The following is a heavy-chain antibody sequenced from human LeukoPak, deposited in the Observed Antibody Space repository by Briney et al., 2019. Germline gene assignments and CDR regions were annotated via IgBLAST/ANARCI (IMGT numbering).Heavy chain of an antibody. CDR1: GFTFSSYE. J-gene: IGHJ4*02. CDR2: ISSSGSTI. CDR3: ASEDIVATRIPFDY. V-gene: IGHV3-48*03. D-gene: IGHD5-12*01. Sequence: GGSLRLSCAASGFTFSSYEMNWVRQAPGKGLEWVSYISSSGSTIYYADSVKGRFTIPRDNAKNSLYLQMNSLRAEDTAVYYCASEDIVATRIPFDYWGQGTLVTVSS.